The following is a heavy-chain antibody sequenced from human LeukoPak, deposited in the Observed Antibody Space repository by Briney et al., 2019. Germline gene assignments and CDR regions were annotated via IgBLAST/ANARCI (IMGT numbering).Heavy chain of an antibody. CDR3: AREGAVPGIDP. Sequence: PSETLSLTCAVFGYSITSCFSWCWIRQPPGKGLEWIGTISHSGSTDYKSPLESRLTISMDTSKNQFSLRLTSVTAADTAVYYCAREGAVPGIDPWGQGTLVPVSS. CDR1: GYSITSCFS. CDR2: ISHSGST. D-gene: IGHD3-16*01. V-gene: IGHV4-38-2*02. J-gene: IGHJ5*02.